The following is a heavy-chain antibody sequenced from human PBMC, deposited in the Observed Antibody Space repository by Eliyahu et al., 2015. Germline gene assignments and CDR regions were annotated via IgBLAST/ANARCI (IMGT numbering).Heavy chain of an antibody. CDR2: IYTGGST. J-gene: IGHJ3*02. CDR1: GXXVSTNF. D-gene: IGHD5-18*01. V-gene: IGHV3-66*01. Sequence: EVQLVESGGGLVQPGGSXXLSCAAXGXXVSTNFMTWVRQAPGKGLXWVSVIYTGGSTYYADSVKGRFIISRDNSKNTVYLQMNSLRAEDTAVYYCARDGDTTAFDAFDMWGQGTMVTVSS. CDR3: ARDGDTTAFDAFDM.